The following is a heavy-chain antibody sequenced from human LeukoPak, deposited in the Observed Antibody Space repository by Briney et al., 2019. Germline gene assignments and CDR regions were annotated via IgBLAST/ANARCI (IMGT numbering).Heavy chain of an antibody. CDR1: GYTFTSYG. CDR2: ISAYNGNT. V-gene: IGHV1-18*01. J-gene: IGHJ4*02. CDR3: ATRGTVTTLNYFDY. Sequence: ASVKVSCKASGYTFTSYGISWVRQAPGQGFEWMGWISAYNGNTNYAQKLQGRVTMTTDTSTSTAYMELRSLRSDDTAVYYCATRGTVTTLNYFDYWGQGTLVTVSS. D-gene: IGHD4-11*01.